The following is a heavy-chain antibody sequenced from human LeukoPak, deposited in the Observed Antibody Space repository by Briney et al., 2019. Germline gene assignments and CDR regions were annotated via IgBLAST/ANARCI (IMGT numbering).Heavy chain of an antibody. CDR3: AKALGDFWSGYYWYYFDY. J-gene: IGHJ4*02. D-gene: IGHD3-3*01. V-gene: IGHV3-7*01. Sequence: GGSLRLSCAASGFTFSRYWISWVRQAPGKGLEWVANIKQDGSEKSYVDSVKGRFTISRDNAKNSLYLQMDSLRAEDTAVYYCAKALGDFWSGYYWYYFDYWGQGTLVTVSS. CDR1: GFTFSRYW. CDR2: IKQDGSEK.